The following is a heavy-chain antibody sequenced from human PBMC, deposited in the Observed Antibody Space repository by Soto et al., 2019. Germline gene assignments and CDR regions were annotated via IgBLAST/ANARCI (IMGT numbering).Heavy chain of an antibody. CDR3: VAIQQLVRGAFDY. V-gene: IGHV4-4*02. D-gene: IGHD6-13*01. CDR1: GGSISSSNW. CDR2: IYHSGST. Sequence: QVQLQESGPGLVKPSGTLSLTCAVSGGSISSSNWWSWVRQPPGKGLEWIGEIYHSGSTNYNPSLKSRVTISVDKSKNQLSLKLSSVTAADTAVYYCVAIQQLVRGAFDYWGQGTLVTVSS. J-gene: IGHJ4*02.